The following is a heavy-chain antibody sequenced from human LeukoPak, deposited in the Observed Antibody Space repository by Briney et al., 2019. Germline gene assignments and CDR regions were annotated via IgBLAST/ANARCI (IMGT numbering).Heavy chain of an antibody. CDR1: GFMFSSNW. V-gene: IGHV3-7*03. Sequence: GGSLRLSCAASGFMFSSNWMSWVRLAPGKGLEWVANIKEDGTETYVDSVKGRFTISRDNAKNSMYLQMNSLRVEDTAVYYCAKEGRSLQTYWGQGTLVTVSS. CDR2: IKEDGTET. CDR3: AKEGRSLQTY. D-gene: IGHD5-24*01. J-gene: IGHJ4*02.